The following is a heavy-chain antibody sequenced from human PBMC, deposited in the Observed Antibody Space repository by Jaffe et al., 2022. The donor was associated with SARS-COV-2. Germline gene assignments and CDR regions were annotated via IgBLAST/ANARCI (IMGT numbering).Heavy chain of an antibody. CDR3: ANNIPYGGNSGGDY. CDR2: ISDSGGST. V-gene: IGHV3-23*01. J-gene: IGHJ4*02. CDR1: GFTFRNYA. Sequence: EVQLLESGGGLVQPGGSLRLSCAASGFTFRNYAMSWVRQAPGKGLEWVSAISDSGGSTYYADSVKGRFTISRDNSKNTLYLQMNSLRAEDTAIYYCANNIPYGGNSGGDYWGQGTLVTVSS. D-gene: IGHD4-17*01.